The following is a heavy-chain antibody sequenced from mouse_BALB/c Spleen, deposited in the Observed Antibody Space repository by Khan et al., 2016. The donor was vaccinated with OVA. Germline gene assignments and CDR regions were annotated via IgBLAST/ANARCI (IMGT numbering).Heavy chain of an antibody. CDR1: GFSLTSYG. D-gene: IGHD2-3*01. CDR3: DRFYDPYDDMDY. Sequence: QVQLKQSGPGLVAPSQSLSITCTVSGFSLTSYGVNWVRQPPGKGLEWLGVIWAGGSTNYYSALMSRLCISNDNSKTQVFLKMNSLQTEETDMDYCDRFYDPYDDMDYRGQGTSVTVAT. CDR2: IWAGGST. V-gene: IGHV2-9*02. J-gene: IGHJ4*01.